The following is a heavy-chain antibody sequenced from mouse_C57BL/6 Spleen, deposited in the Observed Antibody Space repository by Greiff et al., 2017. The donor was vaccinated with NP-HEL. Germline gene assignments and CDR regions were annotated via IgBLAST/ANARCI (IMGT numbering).Heavy chain of an antibody. V-gene: IGHV1-39*01. CDR2: INPNYGTT. CDR1: GYSFTDYN. CDR3: AREDTTVVATGYYAMDY. J-gene: IGHJ4*01. Sequence: VQLKESGPELVKPGASVKISCKASGYSFTDYNMNWVKQSNGKSLEWIGVINPNYGTTSYNQKFKGKATLTVDQSSSTAYMQLNSLTSEDSAVYYCAREDTTVVATGYYAMDYWGQGTSVTVSS. D-gene: IGHD1-1*01.